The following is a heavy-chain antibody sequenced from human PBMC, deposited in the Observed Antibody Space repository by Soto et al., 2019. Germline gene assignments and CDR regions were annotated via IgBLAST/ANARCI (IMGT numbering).Heavy chain of an antibody. CDR2: IYPGDSNI. V-gene: IGHV5-51*03. CDR3: ARDGYFDL. CDR1: GYSFTSYW. J-gene: IGHJ2*01. Sequence: EVQLVQSGAEVKKPGESLKISCKASGYSFTSYWIAWVRQMPGKGLEWMGIIYPGDSNIRYSPSFQGQVTISADKSISNASLQWSSLKASDTAMYYCARDGYFDLWGRGTLVTVSS.